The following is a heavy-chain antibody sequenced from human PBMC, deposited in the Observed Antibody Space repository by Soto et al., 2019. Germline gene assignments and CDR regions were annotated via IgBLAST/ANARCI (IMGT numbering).Heavy chain of an antibody. J-gene: IGHJ6*02. CDR1: SFTGYY. Sequence: SFTGYYWTWIRQTPGKGLEWIGEINYRGSSYYNPSLESRISMAVDTSKNQFSLKLRSVTAADTAVYFCVRGQPHRITIFEVVIRSYDYGMDVWGQGTTVTVSS. V-gene: IGHV4-34*01. CDR3: VRGQPHRITIFEVVIRSYDYGMDV. D-gene: IGHD3-3*02. CDR2: INYRGSS.